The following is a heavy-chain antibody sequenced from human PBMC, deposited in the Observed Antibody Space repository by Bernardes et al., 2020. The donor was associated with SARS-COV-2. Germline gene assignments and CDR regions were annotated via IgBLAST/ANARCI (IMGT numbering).Heavy chain of an antibody. V-gene: IGHV5-51*01. CDR1: GYSFTSYW. D-gene: IGHD4-17*01. Sequence: GESLKISCKGSGYSFTSYWIGWVRQMPGKGLEWMGIIYPGDSDTRYSPSFQGQVTISADKSISTAYLQWSSLKASDTAMYYCARFDYGGNVRGSNDAFDIWGQGTMVTVSS. CDR2: IYPGDSDT. CDR3: ARFDYGGNVRGSNDAFDI. J-gene: IGHJ3*02.